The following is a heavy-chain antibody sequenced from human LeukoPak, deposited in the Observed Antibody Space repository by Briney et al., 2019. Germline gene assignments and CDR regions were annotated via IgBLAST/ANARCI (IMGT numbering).Heavy chain of an antibody. Sequence: ASETLSLTCTVSGGSISSSSFYWGWIRQPPGKGLEWIGTIYYTGSTYYSPSLKSRLTISVDTSKNQFSLKLTSVTAADTAVYFCASLDPLYGSGSNDYWGQGTLVTVSS. CDR2: IYYTGST. D-gene: IGHD3-10*01. V-gene: IGHV4-39*01. CDR1: GGSISSSSFY. CDR3: ASLDPLYGSGSNDY. J-gene: IGHJ4*02.